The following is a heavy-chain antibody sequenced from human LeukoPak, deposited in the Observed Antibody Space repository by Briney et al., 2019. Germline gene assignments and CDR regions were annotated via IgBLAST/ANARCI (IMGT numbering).Heavy chain of an antibody. J-gene: IGHJ6*03. CDR1: GGTFSSYA. CDR2: IIPIFGTA. CDR3: ARGLGYCSSTSCQGYYYYYMGV. Sequence: GSSVKVSCKASGGTFSSYAISWVRQAPGQGLEWMGGIIPIFGTANYAQKFQGRVTITTDESTSTAYMELSSLRSEDTAVYYCARGLGYCSSTSCQGYYYYYMGVWGKGTTVTASS. V-gene: IGHV1-69*05. D-gene: IGHD2-2*01.